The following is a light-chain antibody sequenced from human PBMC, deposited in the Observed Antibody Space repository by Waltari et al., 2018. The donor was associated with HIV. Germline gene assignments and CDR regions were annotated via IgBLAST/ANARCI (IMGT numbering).Light chain of an antibody. CDR3: CSFSPNGASWV. CDR1: SSDIGTFDL. J-gene: IGLJ3*02. Sequence: QSALTQPASVSGSPGQSITVSCTGTSSDIGTFDLVSWYQQEPGKAPKLIIHDVTARPSGVSSRVSGSKSGNTAFLTISGRQVEDESLYFCCSFSPNGASWVFGGGTKVTVL. V-gene: IGLV2-23*02. CDR2: DVT.